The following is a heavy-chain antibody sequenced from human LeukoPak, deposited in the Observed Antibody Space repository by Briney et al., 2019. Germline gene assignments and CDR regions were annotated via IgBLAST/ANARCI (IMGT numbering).Heavy chain of an antibody. J-gene: IGHJ4*02. Sequence: ASVKVSCKASGGTFSSYAVSWVRQAPGQGLEWMGGIIPIFGTANYAQKFQGRVTITADESTSTAYMELSSLRSEDTAVYYCASGRIRYSSGWSGIPFDYWGQGTLVTVSS. D-gene: IGHD6-19*01. CDR1: GGTFSSYA. CDR3: ASGRIRYSSGWSGIPFDY. V-gene: IGHV1-69*13. CDR2: IIPIFGTA.